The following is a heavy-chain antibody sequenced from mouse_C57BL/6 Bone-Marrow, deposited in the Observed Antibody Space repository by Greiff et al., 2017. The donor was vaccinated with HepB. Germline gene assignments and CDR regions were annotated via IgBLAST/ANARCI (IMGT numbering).Heavy chain of an antibody. D-gene: IGHD1-1*01. J-gene: IGHJ1*03. V-gene: IGHV1-42*01. CDR3: ARSYYGSSYRYFDV. CDR2: LNPSTGGT. Sequence: VQLQQSGPELVKPGASVKISCKASGYSFTGYYMNWVKQSPEKSLEWIGELNPSTGGTTYNQKFKAKATLTVDKSSSTAYMQLKSLTSEDSAVYYCARSYYGSSYRYFDVWGTGTTVTVSS. CDR1: GYSFTGYY.